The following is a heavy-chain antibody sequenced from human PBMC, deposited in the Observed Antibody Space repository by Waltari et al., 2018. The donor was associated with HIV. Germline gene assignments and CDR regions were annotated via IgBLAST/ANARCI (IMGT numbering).Heavy chain of an antibody. CDR3: DRGVTRLGYFDS. CDR1: GDDLLHTNVA. Sequence: QVRLQQSGPGLVRPSQTLALTCLISGDDLLHTNVAWNWIRQSPSGGLQWLGRILYRSWWSIEYDPYLKGRTSITVDTFENQFSLQLKSVTPEDTGMYYCDRGVTRLGYFDSWGQGILVTVST. J-gene: IGHJ4*02. CDR2: ILYRSWWSI. D-gene: IGHD2-21*02. V-gene: IGHV6-1*02.